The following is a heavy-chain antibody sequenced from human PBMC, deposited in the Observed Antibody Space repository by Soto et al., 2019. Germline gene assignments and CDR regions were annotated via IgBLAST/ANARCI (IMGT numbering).Heavy chain of an antibody. D-gene: IGHD2-2*01. CDR3: ARVVPGAEAWFGT. V-gene: IGHV1-18*01. J-gene: IGHJ5*02. CDR2: ISLYSDGT. CDR1: GYTFSNYG. Sequence: XSVKVSCKTSGYTFSNYGIPWVRQAPGQPLEWLGWISLYSDGTSYAQKFRGRVSMTTDTSTTTAYMELRSLRSDDTAVYYCARVVPGAEAWFGTWGQGTLVTVSS.